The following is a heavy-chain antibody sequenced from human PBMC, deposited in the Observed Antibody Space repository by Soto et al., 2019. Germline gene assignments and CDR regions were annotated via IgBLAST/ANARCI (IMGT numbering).Heavy chain of an antibody. V-gene: IGHV1-18*01. J-gene: IGHJ3*02. CDR2: ISAYNGNT. Sequence: ASVKVSCKASGYTFTSYGISWVRQAPGQGLEWMGWISAYNGNTNYAQKLQGRVTMTTDTSTSTAYMELRSLRSDDTAVYYCARDDGFGELLYGQDAFDIWGQGTMVTVSS. CDR3: ARDDGFGELLYGQDAFDI. D-gene: IGHD3-10*01. CDR1: GYTFTSYG.